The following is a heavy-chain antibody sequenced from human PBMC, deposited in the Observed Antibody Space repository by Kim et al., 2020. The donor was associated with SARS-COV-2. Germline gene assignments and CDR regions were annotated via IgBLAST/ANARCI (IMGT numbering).Heavy chain of an antibody. CDR1: GGSVSSGSYY. J-gene: IGHJ5*02. Sequence: SETLSLTCTVSGGSVSSGSYYWSWIRQPPGKGLEWIGYIYYSGSTNYNPSLKSRGTISVDTSKNKFSLKLSSVTAADTAVYYCARDIRTDYYDSSGVAPWGPGTLLTVSS. V-gene: IGHV4-61*01. D-gene: IGHD3-22*01. CDR3: ARDIRTDYYDSSGVAP. CDR2: IYYSGST.